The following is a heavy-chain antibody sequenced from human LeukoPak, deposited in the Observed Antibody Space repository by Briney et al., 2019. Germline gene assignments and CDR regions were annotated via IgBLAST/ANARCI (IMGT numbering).Heavy chain of an antibody. CDR3: ARLAKCDGQCYFFDF. CDR1: GDPVRDHP. V-gene: IGHV4-59*02. D-gene: IGHD2-21*01. J-gene: IGHJ4*02. Sequence: SEPLSLTRSVSGDPVRDHPWSWLRQPPEKRLDYRGLFDKTRYTNSPPTLKTRNTNSMDKSKNQLSLNLCSVTSAAAHVYSCARLAKCDGQCYFFDFWGQGMLVAVSS. CDR2: FDKTRYT.